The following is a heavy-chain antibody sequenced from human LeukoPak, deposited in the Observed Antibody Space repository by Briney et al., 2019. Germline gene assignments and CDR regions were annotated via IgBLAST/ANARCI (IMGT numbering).Heavy chain of an antibody. J-gene: IGHJ4*02. CDR1: GITLSNYA. CDR3: AKEGNDYYDSSGYYPIDS. Sequence: GGSLRLSCAVSGITLSNYAMTWVRQSPRKGLEWVASISGRGGTTDYADSVKGRFTISRDNSQNTLYLQMNSLRAEDTAVYYCAKEGNDYYDSSGYYPIDSWGQGTLVTVAS. CDR2: ISGRGGTT. D-gene: IGHD3-22*01. V-gene: IGHV3-23*01.